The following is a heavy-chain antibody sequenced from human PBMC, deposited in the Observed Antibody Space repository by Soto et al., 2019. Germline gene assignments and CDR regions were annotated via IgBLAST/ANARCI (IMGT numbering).Heavy chain of an antibody. CDR3: ARGPFRPSAMDV. Sequence: ASVKVSCKASGYTFSDYYIHWVRQAPGQGLEWMGWINPNSGGTKYAPKFQGGVTMTRDTSITTAYMELSRLRSGDTAVYYCARGPFRPSAMDVWGQGTTVTVSS. CDR2: INPNSGGT. J-gene: IGHJ6*02. D-gene: IGHD3-10*01. V-gene: IGHV1-2*02. CDR1: GYTFSDYY.